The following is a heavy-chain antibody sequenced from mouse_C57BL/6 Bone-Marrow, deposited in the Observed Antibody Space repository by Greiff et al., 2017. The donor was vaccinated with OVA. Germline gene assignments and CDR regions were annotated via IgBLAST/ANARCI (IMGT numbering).Heavy chain of an antibody. Sequence: QVQLQQSGPELVKPGASVKISCKASGYTFTDYYINWVKQRPGQGLEWIGWIFPGSGSTYYNEKFKGKATLTVDKSSSTAYMLLSSLTSEDSAVYFCARSSPHYYYGTPAWFAYWGQGTLVTVSA. J-gene: IGHJ3*01. CDR3: ARSSPHYYYGTPAWFAY. CDR2: IFPGSGST. V-gene: IGHV1-75*01. CDR1: GYTFTDYY. D-gene: IGHD1-1*01.